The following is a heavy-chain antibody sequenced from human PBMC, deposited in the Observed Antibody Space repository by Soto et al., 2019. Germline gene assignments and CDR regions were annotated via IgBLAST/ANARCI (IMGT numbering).Heavy chain of an antibody. CDR2: ISGSGGST. D-gene: IGHD5-18*01. J-gene: IGHJ4*02. CDR3: AKNSPGADTAMVTVVFDY. Sequence: GGSLRLSCAASGFTFSSYAMSWVRQAPGKGLEWVSAISGSGGSTYYADSVKGRFTISRDNSKNTLYLQMNSLRAEDTAVYYCAKNSPGADTAMVTVVFDYWGQGTLVTVSS. V-gene: IGHV3-23*01. CDR1: GFTFSSYA.